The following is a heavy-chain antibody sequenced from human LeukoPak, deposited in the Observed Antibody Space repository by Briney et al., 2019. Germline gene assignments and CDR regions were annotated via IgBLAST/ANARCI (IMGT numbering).Heavy chain of an antibody. CDR2: IKPKTDGETT. CDR3: ITPLPYSAQ. Sequence: KSGGSLRLSCAASGFIFSGSAVHWVRQASGKGLEWVGRIKPKTDGETTEYAAPVKDRFSISRDDSKSMMYLQMNSLKTEDTAVYYCITPLPYSAQGGQGTLVTVSS. D-gene: IGHD2-21*01. J-gene: IGHJ4*02. CDR1: GFIFSGSA. V-gene: IGHV3-15*07.